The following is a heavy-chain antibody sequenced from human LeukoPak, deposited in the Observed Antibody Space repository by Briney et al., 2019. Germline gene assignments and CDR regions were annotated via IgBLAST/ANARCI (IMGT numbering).Heavy chain of an antibody. CDR1: GYTFTDFD. J-gene: IGHJ4*02. CDR2: INPSAGST. V-gene: IGHV1-46*01. Sequence: ASVRVSCKASGYTFTDFDINWVRQAPGQGLEWMGIINPSAGSTSYPQKFQGRVTMTRDTSTSTVYMELSSLRSEDTAVYYCAAPGASGFVGNFWSGPLDFWGQGTLVTVSS. CDR3: AAPGASGFVGNFWSGPLDF. D-gene: IGHD3-3*01.